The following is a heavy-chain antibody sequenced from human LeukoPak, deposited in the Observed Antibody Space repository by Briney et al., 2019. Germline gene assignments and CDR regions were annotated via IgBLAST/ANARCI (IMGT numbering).Heavy chain of an antibody. CDR1: GGSFSGYY. Sequence: ASETLSLTCAVYGGSFSGYYWSWIRQPPGKGLEWIGEINHSGSTNYNPSLKSRVTISVDTSKNQFSLKLRSVTAADTAVYYCARGFRWDYYDSSGYYRPFDHWGQGTLVTVSS. V-gene: IGHV4-34*01. CDR3: ARGFRWDYYDSSGYYRPFDH. CDR2: INHSGST. D-gene: IGHD3-22*01. J-gene: IGHJ4*02.